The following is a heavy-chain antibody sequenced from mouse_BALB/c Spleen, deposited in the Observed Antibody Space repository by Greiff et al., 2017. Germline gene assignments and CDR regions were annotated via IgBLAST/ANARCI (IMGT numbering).Heavy chain of an antibody. D-gene: IGHD1-1*01. CDR3: ARHGYYGSKDYFDY. CDR2: ISSGGSYT. Sequence: EVKLMESGGDLVKPGGSLKLSCAASGFTFSSYGMSWVRQTPDKRLEWVATISSGGSYTYYPDSVKGRFTISRDNAKNTLYLQMSSLKSEDTAMYYCARHGYYGSKDYFDYWGQGTTLTVSS. V-gene: IGHV5-6*01. CDR1: GFTFSSYG. J-gene: IGHJ2*01.